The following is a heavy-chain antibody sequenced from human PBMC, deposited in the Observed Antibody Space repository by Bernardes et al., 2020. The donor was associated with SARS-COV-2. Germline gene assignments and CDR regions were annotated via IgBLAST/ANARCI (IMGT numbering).Heavy chain of an antibody. J-gene: IGHJ6*02. Sequence: GGSLRLSRAASGFTFSDYYMSWIRQAPGKGLEWVSYISSSGSTIYYADSVKGRFTISRDNAKNSLYLQMNSLRAEDTAVYYCARDKERSLEYSSSSAYYYYCMDVWGQGTTVTVSS. D-gene: IGHD6-6*01. V-gene: IGHV3-11*01. CDR1: GFTFSDYY. CDR3: ARDKERSLEYSSSSAYYYYCMDV. CDR2: ISSSGSTI.